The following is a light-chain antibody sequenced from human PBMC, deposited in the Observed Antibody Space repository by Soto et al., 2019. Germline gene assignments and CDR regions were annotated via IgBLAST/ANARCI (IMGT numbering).Light chain of an antibody. CDR2: ATS. CDR3: QQTYDLPRT. CDR1: QDIRNY. Sequence: DIQMTQSPSSLSASVGDRVTVTCRSSQDIRNYFNWYQQKPGKAPKLLIYATSTLQSGVPSRFSGSGSGTDFTLTITDLQPEDFASYFCQQTYDLPRTFGQATKVDIK. V-gene: IGKV1-39*01. J-gene: IGKJ1*01.